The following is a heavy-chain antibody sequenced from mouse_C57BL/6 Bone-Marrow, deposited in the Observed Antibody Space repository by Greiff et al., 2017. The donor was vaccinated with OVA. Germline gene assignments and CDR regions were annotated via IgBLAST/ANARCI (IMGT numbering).Heavy chain of an antibody. CDR2: IDPEVGET. D-gene: IGHD1-1*01. J-gene: IGHJ2*01. V-gene: IGHV14-2*01. CDR1: GFNIKDYY. CDR3: ASITTVVATGYFDY. Sequence: VQLKESGAELVKPGASVKLSCTASGFNIKDYYMHWVKQRTEQGLEWIGRIDPEVGETKYAPKFQGKATITADTSSNTAYLQLSSLTSEDTAVYYCASITTVVATGYFDYWGQGTTLTVSS.